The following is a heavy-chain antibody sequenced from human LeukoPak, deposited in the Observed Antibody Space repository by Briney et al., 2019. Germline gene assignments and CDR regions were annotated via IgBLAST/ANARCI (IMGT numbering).Heavy chain of an antibody. CDR3: ARSRRYSYGGDYYYYMDV. V-gene: IGHV3-53*01. Sequence: GGSLRLSCAASGFTFSSYAMSWVRQAPGKGLEWVSVIYSGGSTYYADSVKGRFTISRDNSKNTLYLQMNSLRAEDTAVYYCARSRRYSYGGDYYYYMDVWGKGTTVTVSS. CDR2: IYSGGST. CDR1: GFTFSSYA. D-gene: IGHD5-18*01. J-gene: IGHJ6*03.